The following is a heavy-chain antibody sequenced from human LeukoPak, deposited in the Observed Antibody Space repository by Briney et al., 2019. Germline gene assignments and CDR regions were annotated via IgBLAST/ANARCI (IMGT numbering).Heavy chain of an antibody. V-gene: IGHV3-7*01. CDR3: ASGFLDDFWSGHF. Sequence: GGSLRLSCAASEFTYWMSWVRQAPGKGLEWVANIKQDGSEKYYVDSVKGRFTISRDNAKKSLYLQMNSLRAEDTAVYYCASGFLDDFWSGHFWGQGILVTVSS. CDR2: IKQDGSEK. J-gene: IGHJ4*02. CDR1: EFTYW. D-gene: IGHD3-3*01.